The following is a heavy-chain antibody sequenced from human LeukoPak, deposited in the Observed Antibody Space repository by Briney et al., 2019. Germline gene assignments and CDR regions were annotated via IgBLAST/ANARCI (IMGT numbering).Heavy chain of an antibody. CDR2: ISGSGGST. D-gene: IGHD3-3*01. Sequence: PGGSLRLSCAASGFTFSSYAMSWVRQAPGKGLERVSAISGSGGSTYYADSVKGRFTISRDNSKNTLYLQMNSLRAEDTAVYYCASLAYYDFWCGNWGQGTLVTVSS. J-gene: IGHJ4*02. CDR3: ASLAYYDFWCGN. CDR1: GFTFSSYA. V-gene: IGHV3-23*01.